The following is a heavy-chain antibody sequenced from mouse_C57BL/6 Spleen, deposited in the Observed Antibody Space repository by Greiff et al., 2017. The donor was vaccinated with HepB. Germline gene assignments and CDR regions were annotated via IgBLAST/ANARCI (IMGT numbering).Heavy chain of an antibody. CDR1: GYTFTSYW. D-gene: IGHD4-1*01. CDR2: IDPSDSYT. J-gene: IGHJ2*01. CDR3: ARCRSGTAFDY. Sequence: QVQLQQSGAELVMPGASVKLSCKASGYTFTSYWMHWVKQRPGQGLEWIGEIDPSDSYTNYNQKFKGKSTLTVDKSSSTAYMQLSSLTSEDSAVYYCARCRSGTAFDYWGQGTTLTVSS. V-gene: IGHV1-69*01.